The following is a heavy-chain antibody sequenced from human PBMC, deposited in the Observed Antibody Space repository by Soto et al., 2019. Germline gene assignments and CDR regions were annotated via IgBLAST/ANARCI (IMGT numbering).Heavy chain of an antibody. CDR1: GGSISSYY. CDR2: IYTSGST. D-gene: IGHD3-16*02. CDR3: ARAGTPLGELTFRVYGMDV. J-gene: IGHJ6*02. V-gene: IGHV4-4*07. Sequence: QVQLQESGPGLVKPSETLSLTCTVSGGSISSYYLSWIRPPAGKGLEWIGRIYTSGSTNYNPSLKSRVTMSVDTSKNQFSLKLSSVTAADTAVYYCARAGTPLGELTFRVYGMDVWGQGTTVTVSS.